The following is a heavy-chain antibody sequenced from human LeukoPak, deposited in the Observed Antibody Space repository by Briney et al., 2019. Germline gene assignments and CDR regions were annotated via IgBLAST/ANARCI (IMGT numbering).Heavy chain of an antibody. V-gene: IGHV4-59*01. CDR3: ARAVAVGFDP. CDR2: IYYSGST. CDR1: GGSISSYY. J-gene: IGHJ5*02. Sequence: SETLSLTCTVSGGSISSYYWSWIRQPPGEGLEWIGYIYYSGSTNYNPSLKSRVTISVDTSKNQFSLKLSSVTAADTAVYYCARAVAVGFDPWGQGTLVTVSS. D-gene: IGHD6-19*01.